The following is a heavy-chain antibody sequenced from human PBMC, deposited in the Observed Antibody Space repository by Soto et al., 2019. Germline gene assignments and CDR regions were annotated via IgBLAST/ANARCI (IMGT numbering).Heavy chain of an antibody. CDR2: VYFSGST. V-gene: IGHV4-59*01. J-gene: IGHJ6*02. Sequence: SETLSLTCTISGGSISSYYWSWIRQTPGKGLEWIGYVYFSGSTNYNPSLKSRVLISIDTSRNQFSLKLNSVTAADTAVYYCTRDLHIGHRGYGQSNVSGQGKTVTVSS. CDR1: GGSISSYY. CDR3: TRDLHIGHRGYGQSNV. D-gene: IGHD5-12*01.